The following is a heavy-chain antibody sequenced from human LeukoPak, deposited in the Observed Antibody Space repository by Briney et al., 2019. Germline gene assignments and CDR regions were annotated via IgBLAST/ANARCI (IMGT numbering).Heavy chain of an antibody. CDR1: GYTFTCYY. Sequence: ASVKVSCKDSGYTFTCYYMHWVRQARGKGLEWKGRNKPNSGGTNSAQKFQGRVTMTRDTSISTAYMELSRLRSDDTAVYYCARLNIAAAGRDAFDIWGQGTMVTVSS. V-gene: IGHV1-2*06. D-gene: IGHD6-13*01. CDR2: NKPNSGGT. J-gene: IGHJ3*02. CDR3: ARLNIAAAGRDAFDI.